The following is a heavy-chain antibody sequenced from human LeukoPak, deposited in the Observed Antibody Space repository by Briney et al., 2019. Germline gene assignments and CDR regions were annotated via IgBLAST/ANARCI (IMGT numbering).Heavy chain of an antibody. CDR1: GFTFSTYA. CDR2: ISGSGGST. J-gene: IGHJ4*02. CDR3: AKGPLVPSATYFFDY. V-gene: IGHV3-23*01. D-gene: IGHD2-2*01. Sequence: GGSLRLSCAPSGFTFSTYAMGWGRQAPGKGLEWVSAISGSGGSTYYADSVKGRFTVSRDNSRNTLYLQMNSLTAEDTAVYYCAKGPLVPSATYFFDYWGQGTLVVVSS.